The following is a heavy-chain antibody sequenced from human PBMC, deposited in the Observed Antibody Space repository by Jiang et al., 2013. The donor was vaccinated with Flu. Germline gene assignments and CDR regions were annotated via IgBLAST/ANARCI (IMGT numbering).Heavy chain of an antibody. CDR3: AREPHTSWELPAMYFHH. Sequence: AVISYDGSNKYYADSVKGRLTXSRDNSKNTLYLEMNSLRVEDTAVYYCAREPHTSWELPAMYFHHWGQGTLVTVSS. CDR2: ISYDGSNK. V-gene: IGHV3-30-3*01. J-gene: IGHJ1*01. D-gene: IGHD1-26*01.